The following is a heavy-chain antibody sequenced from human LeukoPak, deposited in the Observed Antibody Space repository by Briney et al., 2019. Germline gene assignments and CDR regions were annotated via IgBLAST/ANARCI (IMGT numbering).Heavy chain of an antibody. V-gene: IGHV4-59*08. CDR3: ARQGRWLPHFFDY. J-gene: IGHJ4*02. D-gene: IGHD5-24*01. CDR1: GGSISSYY. CDR2: IYYSGST. Sequence: PSETLSLTCTVSGGSISSYYWSWIRQPPGKGLEWIGYIYYSGSTNYNPSLKSRVTISVDTSKNQFSLKLSSVTAADTAVYYCARQGRWLPHFFDYWGQGTLSPSPQ.